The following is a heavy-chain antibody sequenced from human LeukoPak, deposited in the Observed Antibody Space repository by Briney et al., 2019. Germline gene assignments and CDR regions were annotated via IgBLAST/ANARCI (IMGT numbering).Heavy chain of an antibody. J-gene: IGHJ1*01. D-gene: IGHD1-26*01. CDR3: ARSYPSFQH. V-gene: IGHV3-48*03. Sequence: PGGSLRLSCAASGFTFSSYEMNWVRQAPGKGLEWVSYISSSGSTINYADSVKGRFTISRDNAKNSLYLQMNSLRAGDTAVYYCARSYPSFQHWGQGTLVTVPS. CDR1: GFTFSSYE. CDR2: ISSSGSTI.